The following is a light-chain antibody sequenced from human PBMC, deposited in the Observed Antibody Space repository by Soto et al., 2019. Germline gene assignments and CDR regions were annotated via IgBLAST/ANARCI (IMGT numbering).Light chain of an antibody. J-gene: IGLJ1*01. Sequence: QSVLTQPRSVSGSPGQSVTISCTGTSSDVGVYNYVSWYQQYPGKAPKIMIYDVSKRPSGVPDRFSRSKSDNTASLTISGLQAEDEADYYCCSYAGSYTFVFGIGTKVTV. CDR1: SSDVGVYNY. V-gene: IGLV2-11*01. CDR3: CSYAGSYTFV. CDR2: DVS.